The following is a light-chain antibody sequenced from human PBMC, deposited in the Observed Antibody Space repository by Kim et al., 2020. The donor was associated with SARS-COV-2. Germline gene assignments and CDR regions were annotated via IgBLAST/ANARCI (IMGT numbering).Light chain of an antibody. CDR3: QELNTFPLT. CDR2: GAS. V-gene: IGKV1-12*01. CDR1: EYIYTW. J-gene: IGKJ4*01. Sequence: DIQMTQSPSSVSAYVGDRVTITCRASEYIYTWLAWYQQQPGRAPKLLISGASNLQPGVPPRFSASGSGTDFSLTISSLQPEDVATYFCQELNTFPLTFGGGTKLEI.